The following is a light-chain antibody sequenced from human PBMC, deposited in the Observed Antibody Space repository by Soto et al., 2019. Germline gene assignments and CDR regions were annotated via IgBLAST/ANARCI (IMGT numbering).Light chain of an antibody. V-gene: IGLV2-14*01. CDR1: SGDIGGYDY. CDR2: QDT. Sequence: QSALTQPPSASGSPGQSVTISCTGTSGDIGGYDYVSWYQQHPGKAPKLVIYQDTDRPSGVSNRFSGSKSGNTASLTISGLQAEDEADYYCGSYRIDSIWVFGGGTKLTVL. J-gene: IGLJ3*02. CDR3: GSYRIDSIWV.